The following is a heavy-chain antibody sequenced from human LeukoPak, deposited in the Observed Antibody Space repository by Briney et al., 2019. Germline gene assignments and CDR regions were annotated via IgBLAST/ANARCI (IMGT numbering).Heavy chain of an antibody. Sequence: ASVKVSCEASGYTFGNYYMHWVRRAPGQGLEWMGIINPTDGSTNYAQRFQGRVTMTRDTSTSTVYMELSSLTFDDTAVYYCARRGWYSGDDPLFDYWGQGTLVTVSS. CDR1: GYTFGNYY. V-gene: IGHV1-46*01. D-gene: IGHD5-12*01. CDR2: INPTDGST. CDR3: ARRGWYSGDDPLFDY. J-gene: IGHJ4*02.